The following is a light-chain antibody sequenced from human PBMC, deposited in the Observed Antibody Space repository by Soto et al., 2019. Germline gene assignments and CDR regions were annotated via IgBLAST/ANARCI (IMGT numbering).Light chain of an antibody. V-gene: IGKV3-20*01. J-gene: IGKJ1*01. CDR1: QSVSSSY. CDR3: QQYRSSPPWT. Sequence: EIVLTQSPGTLSLSPGERATLSCRASQSVSSSYLAWYQQKPGQAPRLLIYGASSRATGIPDRFSGSRSGTAFTLAISRPEPEDLAVYYCQQYRSSPPWTFGQGTKVEIK. CDR2: GAS.